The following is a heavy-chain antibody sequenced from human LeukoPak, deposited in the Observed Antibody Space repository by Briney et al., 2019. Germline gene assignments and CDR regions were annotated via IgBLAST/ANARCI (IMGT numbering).Heavy chain of an antibody. CDR1: GYTFTGYY. Sequence: ASVKVSCKTSGYTFTGYYMKWVRQAPGQGLEWMGWIHPNSGGTNYAPKFQGRITLTGDTSISTAYMELSSLRSDDTAVYYCARWQEGSGTYYIDYWGQGTLVTVSS. J-gene: IGHJ4*02. D-gene: IGHD3-10*01. V-gene: IGHV1-2*02. CDR2: IHPNSGGT. CDR3: ARWQEGSGTYYIDY.